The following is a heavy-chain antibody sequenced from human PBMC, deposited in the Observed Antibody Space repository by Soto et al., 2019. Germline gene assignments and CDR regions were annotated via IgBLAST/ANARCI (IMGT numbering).Heavy chain of an antibody. D-gene: IGHD3-22*01. CDR1: GFTFSSYG. CDR2: ISYDGSNK. J-gene: IGHJ4*02. Sequence: QVQLVESGGGVVQPGRSLRLSCAASGFTFSSYGMHWVRQAPGKGLEWVAVISYDGSNKYYADSVKGRFTISRDNSKNTLYLQMNSLRAEDTAVYYCAKGRGGPHYYDSSGYYPGGGYWGQGTLVTVSS. V-gene: IGHV3-30*18. CDR3: AKGRGGPHYYDSSGYYPGGGY.